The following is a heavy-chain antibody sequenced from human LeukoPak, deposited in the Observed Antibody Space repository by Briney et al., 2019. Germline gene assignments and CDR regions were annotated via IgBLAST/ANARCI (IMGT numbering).Heavy chain of an antibody. J-gene: IGHJ4*02. Sequence: SVKVSCKASGGTFSSYAISWVRQAPGQGLEWMGRIIPIFGTANYAQKFQGRVTITTDESTSTAYMELSSLRSEDMAVYYCARDSGEYYYDSSGFPYWGQGTLVTVSS. D-gene: IGHD3-22*01. CDR1: GGTFSSYA. CDR3: ARDSGEYYYDSSGFPY. CDR2: IIPIFGTA. V-gene: IGHV1-69*05.